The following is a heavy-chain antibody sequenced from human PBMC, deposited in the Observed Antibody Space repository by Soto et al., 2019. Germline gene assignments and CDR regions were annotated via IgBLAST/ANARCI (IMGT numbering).Heavy chain of an antibody. Sequence: QVQLVESGGGVVQPGRSLRLSCAASGFTFSSYGMHWVRQAPGKGLEWVAVISYDGSYKYYADSVKGRFTISRVNSKNPLYLQMNSLRAEDTAVYYCAKWNGGFDYWGQGTLVTVSS. CDR1: GFTFSSYG. D-gene: IGHD3-16*01. V-gene: IGHV3-30*18. CDR2: ISYDGSYK. J-gene: IGHJ4*02. CDR3: AKWNGGFDY.